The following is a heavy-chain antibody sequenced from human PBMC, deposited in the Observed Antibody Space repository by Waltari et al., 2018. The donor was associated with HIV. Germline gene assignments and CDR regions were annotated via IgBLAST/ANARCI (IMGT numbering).Heavy chain of an antibody. CDR3: TLGRIDDIRSGRENLGGFDP. V-gene: IGHV1-69*04. J-gene: IGHJ5*02. D-gene: IGHD3-3*01. CDR1: GATLSNYA. Sequence: VQLVQSGAEVKKPGSSVRVSCKASGATLSNYAVSWVRQAPGQGLEWMGRIRPAMGIAIHTENCQGRVTSNADKSTNSAYMELGGLRSEDTALYFCTLGRIDDIRSGRENLGGFDPWGPGTLVTVSS. CDR2: IRPAMGIA.